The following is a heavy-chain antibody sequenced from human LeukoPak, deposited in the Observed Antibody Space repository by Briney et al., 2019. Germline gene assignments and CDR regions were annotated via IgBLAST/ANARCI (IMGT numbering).Heavy chain of an antibody. J-gene: IGHJ5*02. CDR1: GFTFSSYW. D-gene: IGHD2-2*02. CDR2: IKEDGSEK. Sequence: GGSLRLSCAASGFTFSSYWMNWVRQAPGKGLEWVANIKEDGSEKYYVDSVKGRFTISRDDAKNSLYLQMSSLRAEDTAVYYCARGTYMSPNWFDPWGRGTLVTVSS. CDR3: ARGTYMSPNWFDP. V-gene: IGHV3-7*01.